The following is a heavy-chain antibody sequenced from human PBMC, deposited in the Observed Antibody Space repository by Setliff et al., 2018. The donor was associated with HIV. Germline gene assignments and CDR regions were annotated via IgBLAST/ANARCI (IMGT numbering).Heavy chain of an antibody. CDR2: VSHSGST. V-gene: IGHV4-4*02. D-gene: IGHD2-15*01. Sequence: PSETLSLTCAVSGVSISSSNWWTWVRQPPGKGLEWIGEVSHSGSTNYNPSLKSRVTISVDKSKNQFSLKLSSVTAADTAVYYCARGGGLRTFDYWGQGTLVTVSS. CDR3: ARGGGLRTFDY. CDR1: GVSISSSNW. J-gene: IGHJ4*02.